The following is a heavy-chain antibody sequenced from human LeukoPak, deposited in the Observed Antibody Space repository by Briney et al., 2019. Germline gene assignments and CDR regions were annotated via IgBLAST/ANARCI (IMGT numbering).Heavy chain of an antibody. J-gene: IGHJ4*02. CDR3: ARATSGWYYFDY. CDR2: ISWNSGSI. CDR1: GFTFDDYA. Sequence: TGGSLRLSCAASGFTFDDYAMHWVRQAPGKGLEWVSGISWNSGSIGYADSVKGRFTISRDNSKNTLYLQMNSLRAEDTAVYYCARATSGWYYFDYWGQGTLVTVSS. D-gene: IGHD6-19*01. V-gene: IGHV3-9*01.